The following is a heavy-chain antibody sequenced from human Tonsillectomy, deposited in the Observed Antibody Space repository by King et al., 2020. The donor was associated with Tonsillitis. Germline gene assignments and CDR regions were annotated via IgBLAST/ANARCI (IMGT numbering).Heavy chain of an antibody. D-gene: IGHD3-10*01. V-gene: IGHV1-69*01. CDR3: ARTYYGSGIDY. J-gene: IGHJ4*02. CDR1: GGTFSSYA. CDR2: IIPIFGTA. Sequence: VQLVESGAEVKKPGSSVKVSCKASGGTFSSYAISWVRQAPGQGLEWMGGIIPIFGTANYAQKSQGRVTITADESTSTAYMELSSLRSEDTAVYYCARTYYGSGIDYWGQGTLVTVSS.